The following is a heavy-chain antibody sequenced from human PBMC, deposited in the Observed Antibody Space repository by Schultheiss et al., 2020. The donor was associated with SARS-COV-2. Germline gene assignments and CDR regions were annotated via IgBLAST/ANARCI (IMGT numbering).Heavy chain of an antibody. V-gene: IGHV1-18*01. J-gene: IGHJ5*02. CDR2: INPNSGGT. CDR1: GGTFSSYA. Sequence: ASVKVSCKASGGTFSSYAISWVRQAPGQGLEWMGWINPNSGGTNYAQKLQGRVTMTTDTSTSTGYMELRSLRSDDTAVYYCARENFDILTHTNWFDPWGQGTLVTVSS. CDR3: ARENFDILTHTNWFDP. D-gene: IGHD3-9*01.